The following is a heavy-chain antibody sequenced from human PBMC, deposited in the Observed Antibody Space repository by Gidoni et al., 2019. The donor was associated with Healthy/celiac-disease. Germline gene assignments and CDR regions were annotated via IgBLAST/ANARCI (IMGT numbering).Heavy chain of an antibody. CDR2: IYYSGST. Sequence: QLPLQESGPGLVKPSETLSLTCTVSGGSISSSRYYWGWIRHPPGKGLEWIGSIYYSGSTYYNPSLKSRVTISVDRSKNQFSLKLSSGTAADTAVYYCARAIAAPWVFDYWGQGTLVTVSS. V-gene: IGHV4-39*07. D-gene: IGHD6-6*01. CDR1: GGSISSSRYY. J-gene: IGHJ4*02. CDR3: ARAIAAPWVFDY.